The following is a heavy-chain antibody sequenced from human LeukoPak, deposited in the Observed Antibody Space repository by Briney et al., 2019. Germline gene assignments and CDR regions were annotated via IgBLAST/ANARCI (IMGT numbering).Heavy chain of an antibody. D-gene: IGHD4-17*01. Sequence: PGGSLRLSCAASGFTFSDYYMNWIRQAPGKGLEWVSAISGSGGSTYYADSVKGRFTISRDNSKNTLYLQMNSLRAEDTAVYYCAKGQHYGDYVRYWGQGTLVTVSS. CDR3: AKGQHYGDYVRY. J-gene: IGHJ4*02. CDR2: ISGSGGST. V-gene: IGHV3-23*01. CDR1: GFTFSDYY.